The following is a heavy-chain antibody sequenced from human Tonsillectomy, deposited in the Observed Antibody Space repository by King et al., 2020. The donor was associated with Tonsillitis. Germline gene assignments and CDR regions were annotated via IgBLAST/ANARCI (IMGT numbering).Heavy chain of an antibody. CDR2: IYTSGST. J-gene: IGHJ4*02. D-gene: IGHD6-13*01. CDR3: ARESGGQQQLVTFDY. Sequence: QLQESGPGLVKPSQTLSLTCTVSGGSISSGSYYWSWIRQPAGKGLEWIGRIYTSGSTNYNPSLKSRVTMSVDTSKNQFSLKLSSVTAADTAVYYCARESGGQQQLVTFDYWGQGTLVTVSS. V-gene: IGHV4-61*02. CDR1: GGSISSGSYY.